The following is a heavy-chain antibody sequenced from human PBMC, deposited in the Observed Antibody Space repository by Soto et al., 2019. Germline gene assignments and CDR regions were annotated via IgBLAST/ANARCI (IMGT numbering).Heavy chain of an antibody. CDR3: ARRRGATATGGAFDP. D-gene: IGHD4-17*01. CDR2: IFWNDDK. J-gene: IGHJ5*02. V-gene: IGHV2-5*01. Sequence: QITLKESGPTLVKPTQTLTLTCTFSGFSLSTSAVGVGCIRQTPGKTLEWLAVIFWNDDKRYSPSLKSRLTITEDSSKNMVVLTMTNWDPVNTGTYYCARRRGATATGGAFDPWGQGTLVTVSS. CDR1: GFSLSTSAVG.